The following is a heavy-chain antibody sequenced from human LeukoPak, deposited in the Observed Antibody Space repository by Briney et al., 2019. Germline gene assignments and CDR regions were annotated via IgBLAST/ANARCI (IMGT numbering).Heavy chain of an antibody. D-gene: IGHD3-10*01. Sequence: SVKVSCKASGGTFSSYAISWVRQAPGQGLEWMGGIIPIFGTANYAQKFQGRVTITADESTSTAYMELSSLRSEDTAVYYCASGLWFGEPEFSNYYYYYMDVWGKGTTVTVSS. CDR2: IIPIFGTA. J-gene: IGHJ6*03. CDR1: GGTFSSYA. V-gene: IGHV1-69*13. CDR3: ASGLWFGEPEFSNYYYYYMDV.